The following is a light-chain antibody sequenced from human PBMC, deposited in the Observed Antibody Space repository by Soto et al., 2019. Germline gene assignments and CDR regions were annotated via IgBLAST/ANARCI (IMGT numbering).Light chain of an antibody. V-gene: IGKV3-20*01. CDR3: QQYGSSPSVT. CDR2: GAS. J-gene: IGKJ4*01. Sequence: EIVLTQSPGTLSLSPGERATISCRASQSVSSSYLAWYQQKPGQAPRLLIYGASSRATGIPVRFSGSGSWRAFSLTISRLEHEDFSVYYCQQYGSSPSVTFGGGTKVEIK. CDR1: QSVSSSY.